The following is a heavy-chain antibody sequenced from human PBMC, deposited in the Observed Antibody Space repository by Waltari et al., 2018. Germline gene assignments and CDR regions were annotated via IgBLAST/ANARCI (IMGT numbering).Heavy chain of an antibody. Sequence: EVRLLESGGGLVQPGESLSLSCVASGFTFKSNAMSWVRQVPGKGLEWVSAFGSEGRTYYADSVKGRFTISKDTSKNTLYLQMNSLRAEDTAVYYCAREVWQQLVKMVGWFDPWGQGTLVTVSS. CDR2: FGSEGRT. V-gene: IGHV3-23*01. CDR1: GFTFKSNA. D-gene: IGHD6-13*01. J-gene: IGHJ5*02. CDR3: AREVWQQLVKMVGWFDP.